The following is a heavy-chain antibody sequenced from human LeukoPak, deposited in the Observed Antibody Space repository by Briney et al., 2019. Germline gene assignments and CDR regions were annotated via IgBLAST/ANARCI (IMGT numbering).Heavy chain of an antibody. CDR3: ARTRLYYYDSSGYYSSYFDY. CDR1: GGSISSYY. D-gene: IGHD3-22*01. CDR2: IYYSGST. V-gene: IGHV4-59*01. Sequence: ASETLSLTCTVPGGSISSYYWSWIRQPPGKGLEWIGYIYYSGSTNYNPSLKSRVTISVDTSKNQFSLKLSSVTAADTAVYYCARTRLYYYDSSGYYSSYFDYWGQGTLVTVSS. J-gene: IGHJ4*02.